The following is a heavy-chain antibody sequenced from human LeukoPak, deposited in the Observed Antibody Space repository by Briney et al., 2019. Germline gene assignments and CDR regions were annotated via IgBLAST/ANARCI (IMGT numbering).Heavy chain of an antibody. D-gene: IGHD3-22*01. CDR1: GGSISSYY. J-gene: IGHJ4*02. CDR2: IYYSGST. CDR3: ARGISGYFGTSGYYYDY. Sequence: SETLSLTCTVSGGSISSYYWSWIRQPPGKGLEWIGYIYYSGSTNYNPSLKNRVTLSIDRSNNHFSLRLSSLTAADTAVYYCARGISGYFGTSGYYYDYWGQGTLVTVYS. V-gene: IGHV4-59*08.